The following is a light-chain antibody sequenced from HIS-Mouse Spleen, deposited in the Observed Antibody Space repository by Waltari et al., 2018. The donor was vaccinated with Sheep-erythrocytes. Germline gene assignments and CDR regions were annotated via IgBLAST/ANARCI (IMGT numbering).Light chain of an antibody. J-gene: IGKJ1*01. CDR1: QNVSSSY. V-gene: IGKV3-20*01. Sequence: EIVLTQSPGTLSLSPGERPTLSCRASQNVSSSYLAWYQQKPGQAPRLLIYGASSRATGIPDRFSGSGSGTDFTLTISRLEPEDFAVYYCQQYGSSLRTFGQGTKVEIK. CDR3: QQYGSSLRT. CDR2: GAS.